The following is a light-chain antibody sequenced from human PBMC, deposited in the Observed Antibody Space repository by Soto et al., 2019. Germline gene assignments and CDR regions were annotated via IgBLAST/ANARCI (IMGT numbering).Light chain of an antibody. CDR2: DAS. CDR1: QSVGSTY. V-gene: IGKV3-20*01. Sequence: EIVLTQSPGTLSLSPGERATLSCRASQSVGSTYLAWYQQKPGQAPRLLIYDASSRATGIPDRFSGSGSGTDFTLTISRLEPEDFAVYYCQQYGSSPGLFTFGPGTKVDIK. J-gene: IGKJ3*01. CDR3: QQYGSSPGLFT.